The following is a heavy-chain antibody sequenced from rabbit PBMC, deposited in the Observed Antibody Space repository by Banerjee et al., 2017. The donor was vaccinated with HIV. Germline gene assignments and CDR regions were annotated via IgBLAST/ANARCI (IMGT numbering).Heavy chain of an antibody. CDR3: ARDPYTGNIDYRLWAFNL. D-gene: IGHD8-1*01. J-gene: IGHJ4*01. CDR1: GFSFSSAYY. V-gene: IGHV1S40*01. CDR2: IDNGDGST. Sequence: QSLEESGGGLVKPGASLTLTCTASGFSFSSAYYMCWVRQAPGKGPEWIACIDNGDGSTYYANWVNGRFTISKTSSTTVTLQMTSLTAADTATYFCARDPYTGNIDYRLWAFNLWGPGTLVTVS.